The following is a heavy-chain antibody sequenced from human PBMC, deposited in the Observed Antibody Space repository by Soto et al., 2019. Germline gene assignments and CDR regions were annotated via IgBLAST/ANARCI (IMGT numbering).Heavy chain of an antibody. CDR1: GGSVSSGSYY. CDR2: IYYSGST. CDR3: ARDLWFDP. V-gene: IGHV4-61*01. J-gene: IGHJ5*02. Sequence: SETLSLTCTVSGGSVSSGSYYWGWIRQPPGKGLEWIGYIYYSGSTNYNPSLKSRVTISVDTSKNQFSLKLSSVTAADTAVYYCARDLWFDPWGQGTLVTVSS.